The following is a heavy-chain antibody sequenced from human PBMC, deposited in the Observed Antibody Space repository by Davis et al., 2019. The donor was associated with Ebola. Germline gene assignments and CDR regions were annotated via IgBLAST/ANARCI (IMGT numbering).Heavy chain of an antibody. Sequence: PGGSLRLSCAASGFIFSSYGMHWVRQAPGKGLEWVAFIRYDGSNKYYGDSVRGRFTISRDNSKNTLYLQMNSLRAEDTAVYYCARDPTATRGMDVWGKGTTVTVSS. V-gene: IGHV3-30*02. CDR2: IRYDGSNK. D-gene: IGHD5-18*01. CDR3: ARDPTATRGMDV. J-gene: IGHJ6*04. CDR1: GFIFSSYG.